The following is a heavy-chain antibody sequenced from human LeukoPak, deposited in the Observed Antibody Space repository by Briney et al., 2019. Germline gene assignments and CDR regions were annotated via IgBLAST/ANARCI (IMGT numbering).Heavy chain of an antibody. CDR1: GFTFSNYG. Sequence: PGGSLRLSCAASGFTFSNYGMHWVRQAPGKGLEWVAFIRFDGGNKYYADSVKGRFTISRDNSKNTLYLQMNSLRAEDTAVYYCAKDRGSSSGPDDYWGQGTLVTVSS. J-gene: IGHJ4*02. V-gene: IGHV3-30*02. CDR2: IRFDGGNK. CDR3: AKDRGSSSGPDDY. D-gene: IGHD6-6*01.